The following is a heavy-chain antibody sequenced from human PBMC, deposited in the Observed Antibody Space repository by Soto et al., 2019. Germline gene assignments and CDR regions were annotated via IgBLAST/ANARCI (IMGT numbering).Heavy chain of an antibody. V-gene: IGHV3-53*02. CDR1: GFTVSSNY. D-gene: IGHD6-19*01. J-gene: IGHJ4*02. Sequence: EVQLVETGGGLIQPGGSLRLSCAASGFTVSSNYMSWVRQAPGKGLEWVSVIYSGGSTYYADSVKGRFTISRDNSKHTLYLQMNSLRAEDTAVYYCARARRQWLVVYYWGQGTLVTVSS. CDR3: ARARRQWLVVYY. CDR2: IYSGGST.